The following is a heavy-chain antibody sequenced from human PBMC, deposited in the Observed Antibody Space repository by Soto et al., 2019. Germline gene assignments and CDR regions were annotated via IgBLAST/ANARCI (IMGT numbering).Heavy chain of an antibody. V-gene: IGHV3-23*01. D-gene: IGHD2-15*01. J-gene: IGHJ5*02. CDR3: AKDNNIGNWFDP. CDR2: ISSSGGSA. Sequence: AGSLRLSCAASGFSFSNDGMSWVRQTPERELEWVSAISSSGGSAYYADSVEGRFTVSRDNSKKTLFLQMNSLRAEYTAIYYCAKDNNIGNWFDPWGQGTLVTVSS. CDR1: GFSFSNDG.